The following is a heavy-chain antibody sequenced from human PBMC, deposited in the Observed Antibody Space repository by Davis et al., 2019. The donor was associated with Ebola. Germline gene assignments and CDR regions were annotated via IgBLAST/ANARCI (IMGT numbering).Heavy chain of an antibody. V-gene: IGHV4-59*01. CDR1: GGSISSYY. J-gene: IGHJ5*02. CDR2: IYYSGST. Sequence: SETLSLTCTVSGGSISSYYWSWIRQPPGKGLEWIGYIYYSGSTNYTPSLKSRVTISVDTSKNQFSLKLSSVTAADTAVYYCARRRSSLDPWGQGTLVTVSS. D-gene: IGHD3-16*01. CDR3: ARRRSSLDP.